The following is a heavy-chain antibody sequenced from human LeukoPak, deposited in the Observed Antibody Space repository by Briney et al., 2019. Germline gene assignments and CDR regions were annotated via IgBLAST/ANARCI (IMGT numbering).Heavy chain of an antibody. CDR3: ARDYYDSSGFGNDY. CDR2: INHSGST. D-gene: IGHD3-22*01. CDR1: GGSFSGYY. J-gene: IGHJ4*02. Sequence: SETLSLTCAVYGGSFSGYYWSWICQPPGKGLEWIGEINHSGSTNYNPSLKSRVTISVDTSKNQFSLKLSSVTAADTAVYYCARDYYDSSGFGNDYWGQGTLVTVSS. V-gene: IGHV4-34*01.